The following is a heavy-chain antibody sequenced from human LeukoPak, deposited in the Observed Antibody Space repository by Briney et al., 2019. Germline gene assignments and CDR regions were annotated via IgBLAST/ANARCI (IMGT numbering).Heavy chain of an antibody. V-gene: IGHV4-30-4*01. CDR3: ARAHRDGYNHASYFDY. CDR1: GGSISSGDYY. J-gene: IGHJ4*02. Sequence: SETLSLTCTVSGGSISSGDYYWSWIRQPPGKGLEWIGYIYYSGSTYYNPSLKSRVTISVDTSKNQFSLRLSSVTAADTAVYYCARAHRDGYNHASYFDYWGQGTLVTVSS. D-gene: IGHD5-24*01. CDR2: IYYSGST.